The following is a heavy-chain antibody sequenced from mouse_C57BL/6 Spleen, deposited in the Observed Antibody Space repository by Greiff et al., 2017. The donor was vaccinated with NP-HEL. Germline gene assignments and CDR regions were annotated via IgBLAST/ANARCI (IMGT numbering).Heavy chain of an antibody. V-gene: IGHV5-9-1*02. D-gene: IGHD1-1*01. J-gene: IGHJ3*01. CDR1: GFTFSSYA. Sequence: EVQGVESGEGLVKPGGSLKLSCAASGFTFSSYAMSWVRQTPEKRLEWVAYISSGGDYIYYADTVKGRFTISRDNARNTLYLQMSSLKSEDTAMYYCTRDHGSTGFAYWGQGTLVTVSA. CDR3: TRDHGSTGFAY. CDR2: ISSGGDYI.